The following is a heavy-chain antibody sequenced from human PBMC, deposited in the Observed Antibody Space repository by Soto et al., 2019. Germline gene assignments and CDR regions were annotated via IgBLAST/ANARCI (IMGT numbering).Heavy chain of an antibody. J-gene: IGHJ6*02. Sequence: LSLTCTVSGGPISSGDYYWSWIRQPPGKGLEWIGYIYYSGSTYYNPSLKSRVTISVDTSKNQFSLKLSSVTAADTAVYYCARDNILGILYGGMDVWGQGTTVTVS. CDR3: ARDNILGILYGGMDV. CDR2: IYYSGST. D-gene: IGHD3-3*01. CDR1: GGPISSGDYY. V-gene: IGHV4-30-4*01.